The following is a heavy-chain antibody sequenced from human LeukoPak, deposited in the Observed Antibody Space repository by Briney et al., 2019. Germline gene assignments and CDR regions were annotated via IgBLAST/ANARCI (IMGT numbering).Heavy chain of an antibody. CDR3: AREGLNYYDSSGYYAVS. CDR2: ISYDGSNE. Sequence: GTSLRLSCAASGFTFSSYAMHWVRQAPGKGLEWVAVISYDGSNENYADSVKGRFTISRDNSKNSLYLQMNSLRAEDTAVYYCAREGLNYYDSSGYYAVSWGQGTLVTVSS. J-gene: IGHJ5*02. V-gene: IGHV3-30-3*01. CDR1: GFTFSSYA. D-gene: IGHD3-22*01.